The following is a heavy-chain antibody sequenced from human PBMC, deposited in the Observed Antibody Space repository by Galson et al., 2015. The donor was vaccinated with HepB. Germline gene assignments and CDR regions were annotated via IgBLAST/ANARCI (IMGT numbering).Heavy chain of an antibody. V-gene: IGHV1-18*01. CDR3: AREGPDGAFPNWFDP. CDR2: ISAYNSNT. J-gene: IGHJ5*02. Sequence: SVKVSCKASGYTFTSYGISWVRQAPGQGLEWMGWISAYNSNTNYAQKLQGRVTMTTDTSTSTAYMELRSLRSDDTAVYYCAREGPDGAFPNWFDPWGQGTLVTVSS. D-gene: IGHD3-16*01. CDR1: GYTFTSYG.